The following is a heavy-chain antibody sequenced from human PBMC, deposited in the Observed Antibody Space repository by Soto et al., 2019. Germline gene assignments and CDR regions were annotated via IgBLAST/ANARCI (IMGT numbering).Heavy chain of an antibody. CDR2: IKNDMDGGTA. J-gene: IGHJ3*01. D-gene: IGHD3-16*01. V-gene: IGHV3-15*01. Sequence: EVQLVESGGSFVKPGGSLRLSCVASDFTFSNAWMSWVRQVPGKGLEWVGRIKNDMDGGTADYAPPVKGRVIISRADSKNTLSVQMTSLKMEDTGVYYCTTDVEGEVDAFGLWGQGTMVTVSS. CDR3: TTDVEGEVDAFGL. CDR1: DFTFSNAW.